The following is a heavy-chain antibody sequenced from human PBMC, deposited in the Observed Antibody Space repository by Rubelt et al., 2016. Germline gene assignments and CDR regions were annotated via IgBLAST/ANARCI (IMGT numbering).Heavy chain of an antibody. D-gene: IGHD5-18*01. J-gene: IGHJ4*02. CDR2: ISSSSSYI. Sequence: APGEGLEWVSSISSSSSYIYYADSVKGRFTISRDNAKNSLYLQMNSLRAEDTAVYYCARARGYSYAPFDYWGQGTLVTVSS. CDR3: ARARGYSYAPFDY. V-gene: IGHV3-21*01.